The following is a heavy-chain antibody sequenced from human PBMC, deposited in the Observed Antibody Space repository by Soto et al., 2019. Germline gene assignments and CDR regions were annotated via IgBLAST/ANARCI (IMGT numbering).Heavy chain of an antibody. V-gene: IGHV3-30*18. J-gene: IGHJ4*02. D-gene: IGHD4-17*01. CDR1: GFTFSSYG. CDR3: AKGSYDYGDYCLY. CDR2: ISYDGSNK. Sequence: GGSLRLSCAASGFTFSSYGMHWVRQAPGKGLEWVAVISYDGSNKYYADSVKGRFTISRDNSKNTLYLQMNSLRAEDTAVYYCAKGSYDYGDYCLYWGQGTLVTVSS.